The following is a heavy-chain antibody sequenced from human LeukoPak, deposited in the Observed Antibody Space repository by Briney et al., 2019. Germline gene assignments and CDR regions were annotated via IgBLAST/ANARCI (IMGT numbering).Heavy chain of an antibody. CDR1: GFTFSSYE. Sequence: GGSLRLSCAASGFTFSSYEMNWVRQAPGKGLEWVGHIKSKTDGGTTDYAAPVKGRFTISRDDSKNTLYLQMNSLKTEDTAVYYCTTAQISYYYDSSGYYLYDYWGQGTLVTVSS. CDR3: TTAQISYYYDSSGYYLYDY. CDR2: IKSKTDGGTT. V-gene: IGHV3-15*01. J-gene: IGHJ4*02. D-gene: IGHD3-22*01.